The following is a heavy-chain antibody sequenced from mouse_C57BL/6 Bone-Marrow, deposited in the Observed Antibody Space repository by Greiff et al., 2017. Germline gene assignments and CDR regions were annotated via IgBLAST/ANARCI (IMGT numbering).Heavy chain of an antibody. J-gene: IGHJ1*03. D-gene: IGHD1-1*01. Sequence: VQLQESGPGLVQPSQSLSITCPVSGFSLTSYGVHWVRQSPGTGLEWLGVIWRGGSTDYNAAFMSRLSITKDNSKSQFFVKMNSLQADGTARYYRSKNRNYGSSYYGYFDVWGTGTTVTVSS. CDR2: IWRGGST. CDR3: SKNRNYGSSYYGYFDV. V-gene: IGHV2-5*01. CDR1: GFSLTSYG.